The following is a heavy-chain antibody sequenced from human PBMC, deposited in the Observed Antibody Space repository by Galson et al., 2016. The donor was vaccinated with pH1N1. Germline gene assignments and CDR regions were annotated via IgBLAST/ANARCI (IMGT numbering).Heavy chain of an antibody. CDR2: ISYDGNNK. D-gene: IGHD3-9*01. J-gene: IGHJ3*01. CDR3: ARDRPQMLLRYFEWLLGDAMDV. CDR1: GFAFSTYG. Sequence: SLRLSCAASGFAFSTYGMNWVRQAPGKGLEWVAVISYDGNNKYYVDSVKDRFTISRDNSRNTLYLQMTSLRAEDTAVYYCARDRPQMLLRYFEWLLGDAMDVWGQGTMVTVSS. V-gene: IGHV3-30*03.